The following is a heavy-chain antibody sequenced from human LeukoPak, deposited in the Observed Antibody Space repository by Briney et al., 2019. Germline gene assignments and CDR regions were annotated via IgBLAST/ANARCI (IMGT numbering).Heavy chain of an antibody. CDR3: ARGRRMNYGGKDNWFDP. CDR2: ISYDGRNK. V-gene: IGHV3-30*03. Sequence: PGGSLRLSCAASGFTFSSYGMQWVRQAPGKGLEWVAVISYDGRNKYYADSVKGRFTISRDNSKNTLYLQMNSLRSEDTAVYYCARGRRMNYGGKDNWFDPWGQGTLVTVSS. J-gene: IGHJ5*02. CDR1: GFTFSSYG. D-gene: IGHD4-23*01.